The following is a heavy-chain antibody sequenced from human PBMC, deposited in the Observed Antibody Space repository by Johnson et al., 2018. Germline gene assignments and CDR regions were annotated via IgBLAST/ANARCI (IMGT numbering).Heavy chain of an antibody. CDR2: IKSKTDGGTT. CDR1: GFTFSSYW. V-gene: IGHV3-15*01. D-gene: IGHD3-22*01. J-gene: IGHJ6*02. CDR3: TTKHSSTYYYYGMDV. Sequence: VQLVESGGGLVKPGGSLRLSCAASGFTFSSYWMSWVRQAPGKGLEWVGRIKSKTDGGTTDYAAPVKGRFTISRDDSKNTLYRQMNSLKTEDTAVYYCTTKHSSTYYYYGMDVWGQGTTVTVSS.